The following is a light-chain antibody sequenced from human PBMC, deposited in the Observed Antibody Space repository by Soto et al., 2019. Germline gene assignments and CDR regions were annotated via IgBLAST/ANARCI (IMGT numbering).Light chain of an antibody. CDR3: QQYGSSGT. CDR2: GAS. CDR1: QSVSNNY. V-gene: IGKV3-20*01. Sequence: EIVLTQSPGTLSLSTGERATLSCRASQSVSNNYLAWYQQKPGQAPRLLIYGASNRATGIQDRFSGSGSGTDFTLTISRLEPEDFAVDDCQQYGSSGTFGQGTKVDIK. J-gene: IGKJ1*01.